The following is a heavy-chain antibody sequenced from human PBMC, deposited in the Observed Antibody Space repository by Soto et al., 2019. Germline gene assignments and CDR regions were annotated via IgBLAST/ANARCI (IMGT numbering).Heavy chain of an antibody. V-gene: IGHV4-31*03. J-gene: IGHJ5*02. CDR3: XXXXHXNFFDP. CDR1: GASMSSGGYY. CDR2: IYYSGST. Sequence: QVQLQESGPGLVKPSQTLSLTCTVSGASMSSGGYYWTWIRQSPGKGLEWIGYIYYSGSTYYNPSLESRVAISLDTSRSQFSLTLHSVTAADTAIXXXXXXXHXNFFDPWGQGTLVTVSS.